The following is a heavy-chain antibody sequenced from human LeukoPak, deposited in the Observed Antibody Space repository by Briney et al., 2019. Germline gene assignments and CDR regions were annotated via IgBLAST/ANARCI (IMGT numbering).Heavy chain of an antibody. D-gene: IGHD1-7*01. CDR2: IYPGDSDT. CDR1: GYSFTSYW. J-gene: IGHJ6*04. V-gene: IGHV5-51*01. CDR3: ARQGTTFDYYYGMDV. Sequence: GESLKISCKGSGYSFTSYWIGWVRQMPGKGLEWVGIIYPGDSDTRYSPSFQGQVTISADKSISTAYLQWSSLKASDTAMYYCARQGTTFDYYYGMDVWGKGTTVTVSS.